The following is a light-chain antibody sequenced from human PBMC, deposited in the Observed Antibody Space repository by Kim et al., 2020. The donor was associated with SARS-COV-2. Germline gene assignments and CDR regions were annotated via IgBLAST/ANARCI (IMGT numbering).Light chain of an antibody. CDR3: QSADSSGTVV. V-gene: IGLV3-25*03. CDR2: KDS. J-gene: IGLJ2*01. Sequence: VSPGQTARITCSGDALPKQYAYWYQQKPGQAPVLVIYKDSERPSGIPERFSDSSSGTTVTLTISGVQAEDEADYYCQSADSSGTVVFGGGTQLTVL. CDR1: ALPKQY.